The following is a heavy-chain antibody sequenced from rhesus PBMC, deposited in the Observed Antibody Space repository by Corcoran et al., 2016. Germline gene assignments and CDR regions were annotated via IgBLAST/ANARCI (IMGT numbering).Heavy chain of an antibody. V-gene: IGHV4S10*01. CDR3: ARWEYSSGWYYFDY. J-gene: IGHJ4*01. D-gene: IGHD6-31*01. Sequence: QVQLQESGPGVVKPSETLSLTCAVSGGSISDSYRWSWIRQPPGKGLEWIGYIYVSSTSTNYNPSLKSRVTISKDTSKNQLSLKLSSVTAADTAVYYCARWEYSSGWYYFDYWGQGVLVTVSS. CDR2: IYVSSTST. CDR1: GGSISDSYR.